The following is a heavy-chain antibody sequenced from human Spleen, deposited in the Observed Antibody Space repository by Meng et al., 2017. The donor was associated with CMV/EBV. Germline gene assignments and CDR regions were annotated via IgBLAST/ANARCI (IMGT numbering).Heavy chain of an antibody. J-gene: IGHJ5*02. Sequence: FSFSSFGMHWVRQAPGQGLVWVAVVWYEGTKNYYVDSVKGRFTIYRDNSKNSLYLQMHSLRAEDTAVYYCARGRRYCSSTSCYSWFDPWGQGTLVTVSS. V-gene: IGHV3-33*01. CDR3: ARGRRYCSSTSCYSWFDP. CDR1: FSFSSFG. D-gene: IGHD2-2*01. CDR2: VWYEGTKN.